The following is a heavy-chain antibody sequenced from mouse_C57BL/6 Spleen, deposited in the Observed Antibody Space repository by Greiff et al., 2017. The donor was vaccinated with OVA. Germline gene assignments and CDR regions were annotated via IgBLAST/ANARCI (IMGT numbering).Heavy chain of an antibody. CDR1: GYAFSSSW. V-gene: IGHV1-82*01. CDR2: IYPGDGDT. D-gene: IGHD2-4*01. CDR3: ARDDYDVGWYFDV. Sequence: VKLMESGPELVKPGASVKISCKASGYAFSSSWMNWVKQRPGKGLEWIGRIYPGDGDTNYNGKFKGKATLTADKSSSTAYMQLSSLTSEDSAVYFCARDDYDVGWYFDVWGTGTTVTVSS. J-gene: IGHJ1*03.